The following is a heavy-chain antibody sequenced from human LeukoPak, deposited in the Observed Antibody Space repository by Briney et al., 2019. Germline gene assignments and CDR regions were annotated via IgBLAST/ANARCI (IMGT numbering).Heavy chain of an antibody. CDR3: GRSRRINASLYYYMDV. CDR1: GFTFSSSA. J-gene: IGHJ6*03. CDR2: IRSTGDST. V-gene: IGHV3-23*01. Sequence: PGGSLRLSCAASGFTFSSSAMNWVRQAPGKGLEWVSSIRSTGDSTFYADSVKGRFTISRDNSKNTVYLLMNSLRTEDTAVYYCGRSRRINASLYYYMDVWGKGTTVTVSS. D-gene: IGHD2-15*01.